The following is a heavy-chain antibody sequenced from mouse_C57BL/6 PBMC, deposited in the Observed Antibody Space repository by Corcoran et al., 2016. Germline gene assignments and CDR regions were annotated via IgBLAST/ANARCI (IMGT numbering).Heavy chain of an antibody. D-gene: IGHD2-3*01. CDR2: INTYSGVP. J-gene: IGHJ2*01. V-gene: IGHV9-3*01. CDR3: ATLYDGYPY. Sequence: QIQLVQSGPELKKPGETVKISCKASGYTFTTYGMSWVKQAPGKGLKWMGWINTYSGVPTYADDFKGRFAFSLETSDSTAYLQINNLKNEDTATYFCATLYDGYPYWGQGTTLTVSS. CDR1: GYTFTTYG.